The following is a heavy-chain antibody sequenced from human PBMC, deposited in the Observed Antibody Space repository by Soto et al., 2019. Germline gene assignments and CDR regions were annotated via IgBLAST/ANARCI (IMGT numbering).Heavy chain of an antibody. CDR2: ILYDGSNK. CDR1: GFTFSNYG. Sequence: QVQLVESVGGVVQAGRSLRLSCAASGFTFSNYGMHWVRQPPGKGLEWVALILYDGSNKYYSDSVKGRFTISRDNSKNTLYLQVSSLRAEDTAVYYCAKSRDGYNFYFYYGMDVWGQGTTVTVSS. CDR3: AKSRDGYNFYFYYGMDV. J-gene: IGHJ6*02. V-gene: IGHV3-30*18. D-gene: IGHD5-12*01.